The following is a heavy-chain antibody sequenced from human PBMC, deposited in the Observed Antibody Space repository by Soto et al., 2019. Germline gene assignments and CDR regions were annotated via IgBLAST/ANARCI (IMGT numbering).Heavy chain of an antibody. CDR2: IKQDGSEK. CDR1: GFTFSSYW. J-gene: IGHJ6*02. V-gene: IGHV3-7*05. D-gene: IGHD3-10*01. Sequence: EVQLVESGGGLVQPGGSLRLSCAASGFTFSSYWMSWVRQAPGKGLEWVANIKQDGSEKYYVDSVKGRFTISRDNAKNSLYRQMNSLRAEDTAVYYCARYGSGSYSYYYYGMDVWGQGTTVTVSS. CDR3: ARYGSGSYSYYYYGMDV.